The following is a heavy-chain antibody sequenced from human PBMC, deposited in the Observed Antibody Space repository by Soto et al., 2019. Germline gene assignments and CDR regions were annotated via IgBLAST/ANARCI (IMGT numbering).Heavy chain of an antibody. D-gene: IGHD2-2*01. V-gene: IGHV4-30-2*03. Sequence: SETLSLTCAVSGGSISSGGYSWSWIRQPPGKGLEWIGYIYHSGSTYYNPSLNSRVTISVDTSKNQFSLKLSSVTAADTAVYYCAIPDGEVPAAMRGPNYYYYGMDVWGQGTTVTVSS. CDR3: AIPDGEVPAAMRGPNYYYYGMDV. J-gene: IGHJ6*02. CDR1: GGSISSGGYS. CDR2: IYHSGST.